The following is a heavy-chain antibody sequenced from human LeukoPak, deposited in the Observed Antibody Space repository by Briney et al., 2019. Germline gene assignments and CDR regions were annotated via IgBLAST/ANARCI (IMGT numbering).Heavy chain of an antibody. CDR3: TRGWPASDY. D-gene: IGHD2-15*01. J-gene: IGHJ4*02. CDR2: ISYDGSNK. V-gene: IGHV3-30*03. CDR1: GFTFSSYG. Sequence: GGSLRLSCAASGFTFSSYGMHWVRQAPGKGLEWVAVISYDGSNKYYADSVKGRFTISRDNSKNTLYLQMSSLRAEDTAVYYCTRGWPASDYWGQGTLVTVSS.